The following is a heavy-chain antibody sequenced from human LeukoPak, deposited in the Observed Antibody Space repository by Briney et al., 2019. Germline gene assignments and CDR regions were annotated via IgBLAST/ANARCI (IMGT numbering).Heavy chain of an antibody. Sequence: GGSLRLSCAASGFTFSNYYMSWVRQAPGKGLEWVANIKVDGSQKHYVDSVEGRFTISRDNAANSLYLQMNSLRAEDTAVYYCARCTTASSGWCNWLDPWGQGTLVTVSS. CDR3: ARCTTASSGWCNWLDP. D-gene: IGHD3-22*01. V-gene: IGHV3-7*01. CDR2: IKVDGSQK. J-gene: IGHJ5*02. CDR1: GFTFSNYY.